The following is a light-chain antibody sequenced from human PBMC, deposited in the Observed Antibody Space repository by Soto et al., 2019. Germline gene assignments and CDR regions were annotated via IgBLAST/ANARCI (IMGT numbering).Light chain of an antibody. CDR1: SSDVVTYKY. CDR2: EVS. J-gene: IGLJ2*01. CDR3: CSYAGSTTRVV. V-gene: IGLV2-14*01. Sequence: QSVLTQPASVSVSPGQSIAISCTGTSSDVVTYKYVSWYQQHPGKAPKLMIYEVSIRPSGVSDRFSGSKSGNTASLTISGLRPEDEAYYYCCSYAGSTTRVVFGGGTKLTVL.